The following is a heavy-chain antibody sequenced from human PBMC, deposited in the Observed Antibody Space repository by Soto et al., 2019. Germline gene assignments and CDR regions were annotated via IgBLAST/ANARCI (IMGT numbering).Heavy chain of an antibody. V-gene: IGHV3-7*03. CDR1: GCTFSNYW. Sequence: GSLRLSCAASGCTFSNYWMNWVRQAPGKGLEWVANIKRDGSEKYYVGSVKGRFTISRDNAKNSLSLQMNSLRAEDTAVYYCWGAGPGGWGQGTLVTVSS. CDR2: IKRDGSEK. CDR3: WGAGPGG. D-gene: IGHD3-16*01. J-gene: IGHJ4*02.